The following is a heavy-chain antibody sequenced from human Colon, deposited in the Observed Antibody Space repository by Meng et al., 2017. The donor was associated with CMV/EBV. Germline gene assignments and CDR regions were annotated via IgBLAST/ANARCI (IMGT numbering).Heavy chain of an antibody. CDR3: ARGGSYYGRYLQL. J-gene: IGHJ1*01. CDR1: GFTFSPYA. CDR2: ISSSSGDM. D-gene: IGHD1-26*01. Sequence: GGSLRLPCVASGFTFSPYAMSWVRQVPGKGLEWVSAISSSSGDMYYADSVKGRFTISRDNSKNTLYLQMDSLRAEDTAVYYCARGGSYYGRYLQLWGQGTLVTVSS. V-gene: IGHV3-23*01.